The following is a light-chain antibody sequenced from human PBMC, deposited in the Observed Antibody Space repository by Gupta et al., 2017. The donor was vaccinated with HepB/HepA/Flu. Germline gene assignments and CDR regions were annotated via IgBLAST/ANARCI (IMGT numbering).Light chain of an antibody. J-gene: IGLJ2*01. V-gene: IGLV1-40*01. CDR1: SSNIGAGYD. CDR3: QSYDSSHVV. CDR2: GNS. Sequence: QSVLTKPPAVSGAPGQRVTISCPGSSSNIGAGYDVHWYQQLPGTAPKLLIYGNSNRPSGVPDRFSGSKSGTSASLAITGLQAEDEADYYCQSYDSSHVVFGGGTKLTVL.